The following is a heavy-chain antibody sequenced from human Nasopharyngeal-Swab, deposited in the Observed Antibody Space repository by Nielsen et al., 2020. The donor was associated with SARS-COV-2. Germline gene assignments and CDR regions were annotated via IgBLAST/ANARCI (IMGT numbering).Heavy chain of an antibody. J-gene: IGHJ5*02. D-gene: IGHD4-17*01. CDR2: IIPVLGTP. V-gene: IGHV1-69*01. CDR3: AKVRTNYGMGLNGALDP. Sequence: WVRQAPGQGLEWMGGIIPVLGTPLYAQKFQGRVTISADESTTTTYMELSSLRSQDTAVYYCAKVRTNYGMGLNGALDPWGQGTLVTVSS.